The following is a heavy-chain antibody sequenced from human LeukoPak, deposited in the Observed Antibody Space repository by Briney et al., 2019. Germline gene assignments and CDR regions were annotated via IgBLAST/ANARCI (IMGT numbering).Heavy chain of an antibody. CDR2: IIPIFGTA. Sequence: SVNVSCKASGGTFSSYAISWVRQAPGQGLEWMGGIIPIFGTANYAQKFQGRVTITADESTSTAYMELSSLRSEDTAVYYCARVRGSGSYYVGTLYYYYGMDVWGKGTTVTVSS. V-gene: IGHV1-69*13. D-gene: IGHD3-10*01. J-gene: IGHJ6*04. CDR1: GGTFSSYA. CDR3: ARVRGSGSYYVGTLYYYYGMDV.